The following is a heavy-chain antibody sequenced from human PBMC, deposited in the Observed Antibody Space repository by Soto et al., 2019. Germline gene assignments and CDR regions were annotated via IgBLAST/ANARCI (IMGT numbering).Heavy chain of an antibody. Sequence: ASVKVSCKASGYTFTSYDINWVRQATGQGLEWMGWMNPNSGNTGYAQKFQGRVTMTRNTSISTAYMELSSLRSEDTAVYYCARVLPPGGGSYPTNLDYWGQGTLVTVSS. V-gene: IGHV1-8*01. D-gene: IGHD3-16*02. CDR3: ARVLPPGGGSYPTNLDY. J-gene: IGHJ4*02. CDR2: MNPNSGNT. CDR1: GYTFTSYD.